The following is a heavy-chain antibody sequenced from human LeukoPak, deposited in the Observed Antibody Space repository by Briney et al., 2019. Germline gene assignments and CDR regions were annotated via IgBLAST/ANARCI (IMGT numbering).Heavy chain of an antibody. Sequence: SETLSLTCAVSGYSISSGYYWGWIRQPPGKGLEWIGSIYHSGSTYYNPSLKSRVTISVDTSKNQFSLKLSSVTAADTAVYYCARMVVVVAAHYFDCWGQGTLVTVSS. CDR1: GYSISSGYY. CDR3: ARMVVVVAAHYFDC. D-gene: IGHD2-15*01. CDR2: IYHSGST. V-gene: IGHV4-38-2*01. J-gene: IGHJ4*02.